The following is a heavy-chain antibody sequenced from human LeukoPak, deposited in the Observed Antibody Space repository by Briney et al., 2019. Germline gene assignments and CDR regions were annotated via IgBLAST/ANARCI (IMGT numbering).Heavy chain of an antibody. Sequence: PGGSLRLSCAASGFTFSSYWMSWVRQAPGKGLEWVANIKQDGSEKYYVDSVKGRFTISRDNAKNTLFLQMNSLRADDTAVYYCARTIAVAGPYYFGYWGQGTLVTASS. D-gene: IGHD6-19*01. CDR2: IKQDGSEK. CDR1: GFTFSSYW. CDR3: ARTIAVAGPYYFGY. J-gene: IGHJ4*02. V-gene: IGHV3-7*04.